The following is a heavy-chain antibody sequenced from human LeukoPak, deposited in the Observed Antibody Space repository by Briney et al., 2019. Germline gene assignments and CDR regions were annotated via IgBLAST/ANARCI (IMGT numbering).Heavy chain of an antibody. V-gene: IGHV1-3*01. Sequence: KFQGRVTITRDTSASTAYMELSSLRSEDTAVYYCARRIWGDRSLLDYWGQGTLVTVSS. CDR3: ARRIWGDRSLLDY. D-gene: IGHD3-16*01. J-gene: IGHJ4*02.